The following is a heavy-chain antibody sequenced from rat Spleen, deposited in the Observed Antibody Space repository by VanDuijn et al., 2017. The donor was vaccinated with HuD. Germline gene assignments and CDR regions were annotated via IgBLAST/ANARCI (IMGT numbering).Heavy chain of an antibody. V-gene: IGHV5-25*01. CDR1: GFTFSNYY. Sequence: EVQLVESGGGLVQPGRSMKLSCAASGFTFSNYYMAWVRQAPTKGLEWVASITTSGDNTYYRDSVKGRFTISRDNAKSTLYLQMDSLRSEDTATYYCATHTMGTRGFAYWGQGTLVTVSS. D-gene: IGHD1-7*01. CDR3: ATHTMGTRGFAY. CDR2: ITTSGDNT. J-gene: IGHJ3*01.